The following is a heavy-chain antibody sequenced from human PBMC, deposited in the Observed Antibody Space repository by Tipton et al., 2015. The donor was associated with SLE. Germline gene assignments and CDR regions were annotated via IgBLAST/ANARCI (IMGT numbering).Heavy chain of an antibody. CDR1: GFTLDISA. D-gene: IGHD2-2*02. Sequence: SLRLSCAASGFTLDISAMHWVRQAPGKGLEWVANIKQDGSEKYYVDSVKGRFTISRDNAKNSLYLQMNSLRDEDTAVYYCARNSPGYCSSTSCYMGDWGQGTLVTVSS. CDR2: IKQDGSEK. CDR3: ARNSPGYCSSTSCYMGD. J-gene: IGHJ4*02. V-gene: IGHV3-7*01.